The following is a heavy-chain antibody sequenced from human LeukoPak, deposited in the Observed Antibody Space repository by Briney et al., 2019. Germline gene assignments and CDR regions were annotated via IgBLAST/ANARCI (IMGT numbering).Heavy chain of an antibody. Sequence: AETLSLTCAVSGGSFSGYYWSWIRQPPGKGLEWIGEINHSGSTNYNPSRNIRVTISVNTSKNQFSLKVSTVTAADTAVYYCARRYGSESYYYYYGMDVWGKGTTVTVSS. CDR1: GGSFSGYY. CDR2: INHSGST. V-gene: IGHV4-34*01. D-gene: IGHD3-10*01. J-gene: IGHJ6*04. CDR3: ARRYGSESYYYYYGMDV.